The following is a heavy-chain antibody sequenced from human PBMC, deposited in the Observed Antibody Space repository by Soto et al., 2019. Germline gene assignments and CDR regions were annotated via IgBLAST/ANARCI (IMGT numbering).Heavy chain of an antibody. V-gene: IGHV3-21*01. Sequence: EVQLVESGGGLVKPGGSLRLSCAASGFTFSSYSMNWVRQAPGKGLEWVSSISSSSSYIYYADSVKGRFTISRDNAKNTLSRQMNSLRAEDTAVYYCAREDVRGDYLCYWGQGTLVTVSS. CDR1: GFTFSSYS. J-gene: IGHJ4*01. CDR2: ISSSSSYI. CDR3: AREDVRGDYLCY.